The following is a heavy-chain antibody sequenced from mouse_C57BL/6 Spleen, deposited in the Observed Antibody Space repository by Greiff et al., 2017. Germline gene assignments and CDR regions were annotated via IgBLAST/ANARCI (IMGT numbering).Heavy chain of an antibody. CDR2: IYPRDGST. CDR1: GYTFTDHT. CDR3: AKYDGSSYGYFDV. D-gene: IGHD1-1*01. J-gene: IGHJ1*03. V-gene: IGHV1-78*01. Sequence: VQLQQSDAELVKPGASVKISCKVSGYTFTDHTIHWMKQRPEQGLEWIGYIYPRDGSTKYNEKFKGKATLTADKSSSTAYMQLNSLTSEDSAVYFCAKYDGSSYGYFDVWGTGTTVTVSS.